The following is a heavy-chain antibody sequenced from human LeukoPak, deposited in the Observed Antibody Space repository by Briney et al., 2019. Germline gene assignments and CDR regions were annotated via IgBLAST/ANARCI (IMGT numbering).Heavy chain of an antibody. CDR2: ISSSGNTT. J-gene: IGHJ4*02. CDR3: AKEGPDYYDSSGFLY. CDR1: GFTFSDNY. V-gene: IGHV3-11*04. D-gene: IGHD3-22*01. Sequence: GGSLRLSCAASGFTFSDNYMSWIRQAPGKGLEWVSYISSSGNTTYNADSVKGRFSITRDNAKNSLYLQMNSLRAEDTAVYYCAKEGPDYYDSSGFLYWGQGTLVTVSS.